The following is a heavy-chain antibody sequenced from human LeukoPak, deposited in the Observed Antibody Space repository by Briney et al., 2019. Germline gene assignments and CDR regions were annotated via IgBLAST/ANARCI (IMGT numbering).Heavy chain of an antibody. J-gene: IGHJ6*03. D-gene: IGHD1-7*01. V-gene: IGHV4-4*07. CDR3: AREELYYYYRDV. CDR2: IYTSGST. Sequence: SETLSLTCTASGGSISSYYWSWIRQPAGKGLEWIGRIYTSGSTNYNPSLKSRVTISVDKSNNQFSLKLSSVTAADTAVYYCAREELYYYYRDVWGKGTTVTVSS. CDR1: GGSISSYY.